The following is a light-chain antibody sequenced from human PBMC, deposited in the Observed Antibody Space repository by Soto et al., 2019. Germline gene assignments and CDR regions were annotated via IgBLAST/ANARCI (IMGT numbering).Light chain of an antibody. CDR1: QSVSSN. J-gene: IGKJ4*01. Sequence: EIIMTQSPATLAVSPGESATLSCRASQSVSSNLAWYQQQPGQAPRLLIYGVSTRATGIPARFSGSGSETKFTLTIRSLQSEDFAVYYCQQYNNWPPLTFGGGTTVDIK. V-gene: IGKV3-15*01. CDR3: QQYNNWPPLT. CDR2: GVS.